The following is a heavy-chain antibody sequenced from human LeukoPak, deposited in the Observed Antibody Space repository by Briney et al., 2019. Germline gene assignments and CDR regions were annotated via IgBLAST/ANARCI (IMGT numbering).Heavy chain of an antibody. D-gene: IGHD5-24*01. V-gene: IGHV3-53*01. CDR3: ARATVEMATITLDY. CDR2: IYSGGST. J-gene: IGHJ4*02. CDR1: GFTVSSNY. Sequence: GGSLRLSCAASGFTVSSNYMSWVRQAPGKGLEWVSVIYSGGSTYYADSVKGRFTISRDNSKNTLYLQMNSLRAEDTAAYYCARATVEMATITLDYWGQGTLVTVSS.